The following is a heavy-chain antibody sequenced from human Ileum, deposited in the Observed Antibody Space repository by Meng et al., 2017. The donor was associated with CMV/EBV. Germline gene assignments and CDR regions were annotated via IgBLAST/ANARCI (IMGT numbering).Heavy chain of an antibody. CDR2: VSWDGGSR. J-gene: IGHJ4*02. V-gene: IGHV3-43*01. D-gene: IGHD5-18*01. CDR3: AKDMASRDTATVMSRGYFDF. Sequence: GESLKISCAASGFTFEDYTMHWVRQAPGKGLEWVAHVSWDGGSRNYADAVRGRFTISRDNSKNSLYLEMNSVRDEDTALYYCAKDMASRDTATVMSRGYFDFWGQGTRVT. CDR1: GFTFEDYT.